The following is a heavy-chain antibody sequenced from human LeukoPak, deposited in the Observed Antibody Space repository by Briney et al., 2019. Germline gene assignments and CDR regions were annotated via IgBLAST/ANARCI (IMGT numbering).Heavy chain of an antibody. Sequence: QPGRSLRLSCTASGFTFSSYGMHWVRQAPGKGLEWVAVISYDGSNKYYADSVKGRFTISRDNSKNTLYLQMNSLRAEDTAVYYCAVGGWDLWGQGTLVTVSS. CDR1: GFTFSSYG. J-gene: IGHJ4*02. CDR3: AVGGWDL. V-gene: IGHV3-30*03. CDR2: ISYDGSNK. D-gene: IGHD6-19*01.